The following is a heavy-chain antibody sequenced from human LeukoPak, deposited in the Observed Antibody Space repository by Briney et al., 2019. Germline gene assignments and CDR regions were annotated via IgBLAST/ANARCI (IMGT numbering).Heavy chain of an antibody. Sequence: RASVKVSCKASGGTFSSYAINWVRQAPGQGLEWMGRIIPIFGTANYAQKFQGRVTITTDESTSTAYMELSSLRSEDTAVYYCAGKNCSGGSCYSGAFRARSGYYMDVWGKGTTVTVSS. CDR3: AGKNCSGGSCYSGAFRARSGYYMDV. V-gene: IGHV1-69*05. D-gene: IGHD2-15*01. CDR2: IIPIFGTA. J-gene: IGHJ6*03. CDR1: GGTFSSYA.